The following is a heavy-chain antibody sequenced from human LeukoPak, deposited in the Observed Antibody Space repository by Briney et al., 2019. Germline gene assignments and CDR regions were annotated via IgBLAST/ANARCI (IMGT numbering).Heavy chain of an antibody. CDR1: GYTFTSYY. CDR3: ARALLRFLEWPPADY. D-gene: IGHD3-3*01. V-gene: IGHV1-46*01. Sequence: ASVKVSCKASGYTFTSYYMHWVRQAPGQGLEWMGIINPSGGSTSYAQKFQGRVTMTRDTSTSTVYMELSSLRSEDTAVYYCARALLRFLEWPPADYWGQGTLVTVSS. J-gene: IGHJ4*02. CDR2: INPSGGST.